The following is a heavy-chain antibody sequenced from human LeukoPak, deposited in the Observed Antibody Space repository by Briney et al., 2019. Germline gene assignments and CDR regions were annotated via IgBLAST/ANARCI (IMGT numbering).Heavy chain of an antibody. J-gene: IGHJ4*02. V-gene: IGHV4-39*01. CDR2: IYYSGST. Sequence: SETLSLTCTVSGGSISSSSYSWGWIRQPPGKGLEWIGSIYYSGSTYYNPSLKSRVTISVDTSKNQFSLKLSSVTAADTAVYYCARLGGGSSWYADYWGQGTLVTVSS. D-gene: IGHD6-13*01. CDR1: GGSISSSSYS. CDR3: ARLGGGSSWYADY.